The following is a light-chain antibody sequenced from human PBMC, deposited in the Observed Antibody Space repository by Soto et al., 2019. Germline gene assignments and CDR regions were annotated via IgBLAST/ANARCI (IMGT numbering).Light chain of an antibody. CDR2: DAS. J-gene: IGKJ1*01. Sequence: DIRMTHSPSTLSASVGDRATXSCRGSQSISRWLAWYQQKPGKPPKRLIYDASSLGGGLPSSFGGSGSSTEFTLTISSLQTDDFSTYYCQQYNSYWTFGQGAKVDIK. V-gene: IGKV1-5*01. CDR1: QSISRW. CDR3: QQYNSYWT.